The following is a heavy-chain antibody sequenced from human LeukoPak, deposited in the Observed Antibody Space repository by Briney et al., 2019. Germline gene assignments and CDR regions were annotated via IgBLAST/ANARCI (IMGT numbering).Heavy chain of an antibody. CDR2: ISGSGGST. J-gene: IGHJ3*02. V-gene: IGHV3-23*01. CDR3: AKDLFRAVADQPHPKAKGFDAFDI. D-gene: IGHD6-19*01. Sequence: GGSLRLSCAASGFTFSSYAMSWVRQAPGKGLEWVSAISGSGGSTYYADSVKGRFTISRDNSKNTLYLQMNSLRAEDTAVYYCAKDLFRAVADQPHPKAKGFDAFDIWGQGTMVTVSS. CDR1: GFTFSSYA.